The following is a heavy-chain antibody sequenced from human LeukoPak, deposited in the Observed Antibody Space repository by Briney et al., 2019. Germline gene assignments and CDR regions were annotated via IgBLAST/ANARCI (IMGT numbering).Heavy chain of an antibody. V-gene: IGHV3-23*01. CDR3: AKSSGYYYDSTLFDP. CDR1: GFTFSSYA. Sequence: PGGSLRLSCAASGFTFSSYAMSWVRQAPGKGLEWVSAISGGGGSTYYADSVKGRFTISRDNSKNTLYLQMNSLRAEDTAVYYCAKSSGYYYDSTLFDPWGQGTLVTVSS. D-gene: IGHD3-22*01. J-gene: IGHJ5*02. CDR2: ISGGGGST.